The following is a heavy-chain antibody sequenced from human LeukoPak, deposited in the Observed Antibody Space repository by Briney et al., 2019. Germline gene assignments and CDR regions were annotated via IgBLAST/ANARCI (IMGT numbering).Heavy chain of an antibody. CDR2: INQDGSEK. D-gene: IGHD3-10*01. J-gene: IGHJ4*02. CDR3: ARVAKYYYGSETYYFFEH. V-gene: IGHV3-7*01. Sequence: GGSLRLSCAASGFTFTTYWMTWVRQAPGKGLEWVTNINQDGSEKYFVDSVKGRFTISRDNAKNSLYLQMNSLRVEDTAVYYCARVAKYYYGSETYYFFEHWGQGTPVTASS. CDR1: GFTFTTYW.